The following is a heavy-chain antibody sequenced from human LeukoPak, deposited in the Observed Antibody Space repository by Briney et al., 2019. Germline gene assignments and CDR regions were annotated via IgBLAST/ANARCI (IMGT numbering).Heavy chain of an antibody. Sequence: GESLKISCKGSGYRFTSYWFSWVRQLPGKGLGWMGKIDPSDSYTNSSPSFQGHVTISADKSISTAYLQWSGLKASDTAMYYCAVELAHSSLDYWGQGTLVTVSS. CDR3: AVELAHSSLDY. CDR2: IDPSDSYT. CDR1: GYRFTSYW. V-gene: IGHV5-10-1*01. J-gene: IGHJ4*01. D-gene: IGHD5-24*01.